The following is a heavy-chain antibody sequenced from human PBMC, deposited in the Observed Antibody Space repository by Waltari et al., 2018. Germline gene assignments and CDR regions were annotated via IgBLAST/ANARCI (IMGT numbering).Heavy chain of an antibody. J-gene: IGHJ6*03. CDR3: AREGMAAHYYYDRDV. V-gene: IGHV1-69*01. Sequence: QVQLVQSGAEVKKPGSSVKVSCKASGGTFRSYAISWVRQAPGQGLEWMGGIITIFGTANYGQKFQGRVTITADESTSTVYMELSILRSEDTAVYYCAREGMAAHYYYDRDVWGKGTTVTVAS. CDR1: GGTFRSYA. CDR2: IITIFGTA. D-gene: IGHD3-10*01.